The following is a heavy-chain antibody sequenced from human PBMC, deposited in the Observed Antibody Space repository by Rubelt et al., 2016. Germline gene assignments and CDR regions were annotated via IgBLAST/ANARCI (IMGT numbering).Heavy chain of an antibody. CDR3: ARGRGYDYIWGRQYYFDK. CDR2: IIHSGST. Sequence: QVQLQQWGAGMLKTSETLSLTCAVYGGSFRGYYWSWTRQPPGKGLEWIGEIIHSGSTKYNPSPKSWVTLSVDTSKNQFSLKVDSVTAADTAVYYCARGRGYDYIWGRQYYFDKWGQGTLVTVSS. D-gene: IGHD3-16*01. J-gene: IGHJ4*02. V-gene: IGHV4-34*01. CDR1: GGSFRGYY.